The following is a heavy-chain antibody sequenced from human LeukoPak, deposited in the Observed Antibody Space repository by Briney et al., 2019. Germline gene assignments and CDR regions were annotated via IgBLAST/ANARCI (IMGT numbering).Heavy chain of an antibody. V-gene: IGHV4-59*02. CDR3: ARADTAMAEPFDY. J-gene: IGHJ4*02. CDR1: GGSVTSYY. CDR2: IHYSGSSGST. Sequence: SETLSLTCTVSGGSVTSYYWSWIRQPPGKGLEWIGNIHYSGSSGSTNYNPSLKSRVTTSVDTSTNQLSLRLSSVTAADTAVYYCARADTAMAEPFDYWGQGTLVTVSS. D-gene: IGHD5-18*01.